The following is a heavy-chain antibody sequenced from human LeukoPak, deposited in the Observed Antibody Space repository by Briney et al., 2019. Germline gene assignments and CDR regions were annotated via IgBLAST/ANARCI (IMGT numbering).Heavy chain of an antibody. CDR2: ISYDGSIK. CDR3: AKDKPPHILTGFGPLDS. D-gene: IGHD3-9*01. V-gene: IGHV3-30*18. CDR1: GFTFSNYG. Sequence: GGSLRLSCAASGFTFSNYGMHWVRQAPGKGLEWVALISYDGSIKYYVDSVKGRFTISRDNSKNTLYLQMYSLRAEDTAVYYCAKDKPPHILTGFGPLDSWGQGTLVTVSS. J-gene: IGHJ4*02.